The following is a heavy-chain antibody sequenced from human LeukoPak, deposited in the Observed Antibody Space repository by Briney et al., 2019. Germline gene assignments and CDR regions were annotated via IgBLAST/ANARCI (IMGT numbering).Heavy chain of an antibody. CDR3: ARGRWLPNAFDI. D-gene: IGHD5-24*01. J-gene: IGHJ3*02. V-gene: IGHV4-59*01. Sequence: SETLSLTCTVSGDSINSYYWNWIRQPPGKGLEWIGYIYYSGRTDYNPSLKSRVTISVDTSKHQFSMKLKSVTAADTAVCFCARGRWLPNAFDIWGQGTMVTVFS. CDR2: IYYSGRT. CDR1: GDSINSYY.